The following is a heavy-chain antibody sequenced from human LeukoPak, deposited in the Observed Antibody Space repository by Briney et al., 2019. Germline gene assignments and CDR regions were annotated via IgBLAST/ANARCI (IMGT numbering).Heavy chain of an antibody. D-gene: IGHD6-19*01. CDR1: GFTFSSYA. Sequence: GGSLRLSCAASGFTFSSYAMTWVRQAPGKGLQWVSAVSGSGAHTYYADSVKGRFTISRDNSRDTLYLQMNSLRAEDTGVYYCAKDLSSGSRRAYWGQGTLVTVSS. V-gene: IGHV3-23*01. CDR2: VSGSGAHT. CDR3: AKDLSSGSRRAY. J-gene: IGHJ4*02.